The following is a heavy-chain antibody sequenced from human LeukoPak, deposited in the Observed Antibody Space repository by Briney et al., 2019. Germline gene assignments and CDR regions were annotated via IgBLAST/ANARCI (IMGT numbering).Heavy chain of an antibody. J-gene: IGHJ4*02. CDR1: GGSFSGYY. CDR3: ARARTSTNFFDY. Sequence: PSETLSLTCAVYGGSFSGYYWNWIRQSPGKGLEWIGEINHSGSTSYNPSPKSRVTISVDTSRNQFSLNLNSVTAADTAVYYCARARTSTNFFDYWGQGTLVTVSS. CDR2: INHSGST. V-gene: IGHV4-34*01. D-gene: IGHD1-14*01.